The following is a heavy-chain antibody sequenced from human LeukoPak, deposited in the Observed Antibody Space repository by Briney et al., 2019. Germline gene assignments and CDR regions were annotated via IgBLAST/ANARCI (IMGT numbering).Heavy chain of an antibody. CDR2: ISGSGLTT. CDR3: AKGYLYDSSAYYFDY. CDR1: GFTFSGYA. D-gene: IGHD3-22*01. V-gene: IGHV3-23*01. Sequence: GGSLRLSCAASGFTFSGYAMGSVRQAPGKGLEWVSRISGSGLTTYYADSVKGRFTISRDNSKNTLYLQMNSLRAEDTAVYYCAKGYLYDSSAYYFDYWGQGTLVTVSS. J-gene: IGHJ4*02.